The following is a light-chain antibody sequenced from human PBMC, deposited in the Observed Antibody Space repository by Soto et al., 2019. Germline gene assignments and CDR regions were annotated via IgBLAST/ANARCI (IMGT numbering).Light chain of an antibody. CDR2: GAS. J-gene: IGKJ5*01. Sequence: SVLTQSPGTLSLSPGESATLSCRVSESVSDTYIVWYQQKPGQSPRLLLYGASNRATGIPDRFSGSGSGTDFTLTISSLEPEDFAVYYCQQRSNFGQGTRLEIK. CDR3: QQRSN. CDR1: ESVSDTY. V-gene: IGKV3-11*01.